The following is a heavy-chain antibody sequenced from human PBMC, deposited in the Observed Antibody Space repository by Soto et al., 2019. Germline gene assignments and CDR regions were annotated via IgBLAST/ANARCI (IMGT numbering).Heavy chain of an antibody. Sequence: PGGSLRLSCAASGFTFSNAWMSWVRQAPGKGLEWVGLIKKKADGGTADYSAPVKGRFTISRDDSKNTLYLQMSSLRAEDTAVYYCARAYSDAFDIWGQGTMVTVSS. CDR1: GFTFSNAW. CDR3: ARAYSDAFDI. J-gene: IGHJ3*02. V-gene: IGHV3-15*01. CDR2: IKKKADGGTA. D-gene: IGHD2-15*01.